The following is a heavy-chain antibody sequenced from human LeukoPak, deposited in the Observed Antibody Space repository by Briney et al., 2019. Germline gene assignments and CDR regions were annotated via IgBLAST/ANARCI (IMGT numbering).Heavy chain of an antibody. Sequence: GGSLRLSCAASGFTFTTYGLHWVRQAPGKGLEWVAAIASNGGSEYYADSVKGRFTIYRDNSKNTLFLQMNSLRPDDTAVYYCAKRGHYSINWYHYFDYWGQGTLVTVSS. V-gene: IGHV3-30*18. D-gene: IGHD6-13*01. J-gene: IGHJ4*02. CDR3: AKRGHYSINWYHYFDY. CDR1: GFTFTTYG. CDR2: IASNGGSE.